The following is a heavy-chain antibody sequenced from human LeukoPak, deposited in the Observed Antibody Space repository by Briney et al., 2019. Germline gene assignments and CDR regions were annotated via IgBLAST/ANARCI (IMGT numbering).Heavy chain of an antibody. J-gene: IGHJ5*02. V-gene: IGHV4-61*05. CDR3: ARGVHYYQLDP. CDR1: GGSIITTNYY. Sequence: TGTLSLTCTVSGGSIITTNYYWGWIRQPPGKGLEWIGYIYYSGSTNYNPSLKSRVTISVDTSKNQFSLKLSSVTAADTAVYYCARGVHYYQLDPWGQGTLVTVSS. CDR2: IYYSGST. D-gene: IGHD3-10*01.